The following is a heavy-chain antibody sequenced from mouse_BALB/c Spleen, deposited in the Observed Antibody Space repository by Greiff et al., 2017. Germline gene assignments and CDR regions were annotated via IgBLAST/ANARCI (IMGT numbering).Heavy chain of an antibody. V-gene: IGHV2-6-7*01. Sequence: VQVVESGPGLVAPSQSLSITCTVSGFSLTGYGVNWVRQPPGKGLEWLGMIWGDGSTDYNSALKSRLSISKDNSKSQVFLKMNSLQTDDTARYYCARDYYYGPYAMDYWGQGTSVTVSS. D-gene: IGHD1-1*01. CDR2: IWGDGST. J-gene: IGHJ4*01. CDR3: ARDYYYGPYAMDY. CDR1: GFSLTGYG.